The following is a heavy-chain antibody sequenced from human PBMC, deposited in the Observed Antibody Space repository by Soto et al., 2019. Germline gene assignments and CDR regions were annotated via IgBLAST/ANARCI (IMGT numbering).Heavy chain of an antibody. CDR3: ARETRSRAVTATRVYGVDV. J-gene: IGHJ6*02. V-gene: IGHV3-30*03. D-gene: IGHD5-18*01. CDR1: GFTFCDYG. Sequence: QLQLVESGGGVVQSGRSLRLSCEASGFTFCDYGMHWVRQAPGQGLEWVAATSHDGTNQFYVDSVKGRFTISRDNSKNTLYLQMNSLRGEDTAVYYCARETRSRAVTATRVYGVDVWGQGTTVTVSS. CDR2: TSHDGTNQ.